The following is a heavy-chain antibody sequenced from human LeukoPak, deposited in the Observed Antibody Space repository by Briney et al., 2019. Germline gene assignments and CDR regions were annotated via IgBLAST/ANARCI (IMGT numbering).Heavy chain of an antibody. Sequence: PSETLSLTCTVSGGSISSGSYYWSWIRQPPGKGLEWIGEINHSGSTNYNPSLKSRVTMSVDTSKNQFSLKLSSVTAADTAVYYCAHSLNYNYYFDYWGQGTLVTVSS. V-gene: IGHV4-39*07. CDR3: AHSLNYNYYFDY. J-gene: IGHJ4*02. D-gene: IGHD4-11*01. CDR2: INHSGST. CDR1: GGSISSGSYY.